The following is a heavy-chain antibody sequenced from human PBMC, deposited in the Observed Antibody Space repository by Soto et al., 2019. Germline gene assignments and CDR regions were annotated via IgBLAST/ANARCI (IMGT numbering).Heavy chain of an antibody. CDR2: TNGDGSST. CDR3: TKDTFGESDY. Sequence: EVQLVESGGGLVQPGGSLRLACAASGFSFSNYWMHWVRQAPGKGLVWVSRTNGDGSSTSYADSVKGRFTISRDNTKNMLYVQMTRVRDEDTAMAYCTKDTFGESDYGGQGTLVTVSS. V-gene: IGHV3-74*01. CDR1: GFSFSNYW. J-gene: IGHJ4*02. D-gene: IGHD3-10*01.